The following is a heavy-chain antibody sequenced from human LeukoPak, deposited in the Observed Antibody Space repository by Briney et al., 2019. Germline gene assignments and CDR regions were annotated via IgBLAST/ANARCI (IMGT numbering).Heavy chain of an antibody. V-gene: IGHV3-66*02. D-gene: IGHD1-1*01. Sequence: GGSLRLSCAASGFTVSSNYMNWVRQAPGKGLEWVSVISGNGRTFYADSLKGRFTISRDNSKNTLYLQMNSLRAEDTAVYYCATSLGLEDPYYYYYMEVWGKGTTVTVSS. CDR2: ISGNGRT. CDR1: GFTVSSNY. CDR3: ATSLGLEDPYYYYYMEV. J-gene: IGHJ6*03.